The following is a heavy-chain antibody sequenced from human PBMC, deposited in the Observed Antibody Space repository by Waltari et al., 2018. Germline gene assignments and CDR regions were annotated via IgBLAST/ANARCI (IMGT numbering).Heavy chain of an antibody. CDR2: IIPILGIA. V-gene: IGHV1-69*04. CDR3: ARDYYDILTGYKSYGMDV. CDR1: GGTFSSYA. Sequence: QVQLVQSGAEVKKPGSSVKVSCKASGGTFSSYAISWVRQAPGQGLEWMGRIIPILGIANYGQKFQGRVTITADKSTSTAYMELSSLRSEDTAVYYCARDYYDILTGYKSYGMDVWGQGTTVTVSS. D-gene: IGHD3-9*01. J-gene: IGHJ6*02.